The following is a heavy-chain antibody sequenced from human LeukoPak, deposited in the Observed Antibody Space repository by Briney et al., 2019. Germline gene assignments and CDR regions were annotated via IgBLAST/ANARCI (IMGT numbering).Heavy chain of an antibody. CDR1: GFTFSSYS. CDR2: ISSSSSYI. D-gene: IGHD3-10*01. V-gene: IGHV3-21*01. J-gene: IGHJ4*02. CDR3: ARDQHYGSGSYSDY. Sequence: NPGRSLRLSCAASGFTFSSYSMNWVRQAPGKGLEWVSSISSSSSYIYYADSVKGRFTISRDNAKNSLYLQMNSLRAEDTAVYYCARDQHYGSGSYSDYWGQGTLVTVSS.